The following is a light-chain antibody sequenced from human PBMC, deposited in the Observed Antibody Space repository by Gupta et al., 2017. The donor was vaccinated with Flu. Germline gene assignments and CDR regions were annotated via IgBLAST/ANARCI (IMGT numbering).Light chain of an antibody. CDR1: ETISSAY. CDR2: ASS. Sequence: LSLSPGKRATLSCRTSETISSAYVAWYHHKPAQAPGLLFHASSTRATGVPDRFSGSGSATDFTTTISSLEPEDFAVYYCQEFGSSAPGTFGLGTKVEFK. J-gene: IGKJ4*02. V-gene: IGKV3-20*01. CDR3: QEFGSSAPGT.